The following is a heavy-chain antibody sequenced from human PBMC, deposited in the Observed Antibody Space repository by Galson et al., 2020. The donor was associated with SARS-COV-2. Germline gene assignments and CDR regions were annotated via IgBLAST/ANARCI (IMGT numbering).Heavy chain of an antibody. CDR1: GFTFSDYY. Sequence: NSGGSLRLSCAASGFTFSDYYMTWIRQAPGKGLEWISYISGSGTTIYYADSVKGRFTISRDNAKRSLYLQISDVRVEDTAVYYCARDMGANWYAPDYLGQGTLVTVSS. J-gene: IGHJ4*02. D-gene: IGHD2-8*01. CDR2: ISGSGTTI. V-gene: IGHV3-11*01. CDR3: ARDMGANWYAPDY.